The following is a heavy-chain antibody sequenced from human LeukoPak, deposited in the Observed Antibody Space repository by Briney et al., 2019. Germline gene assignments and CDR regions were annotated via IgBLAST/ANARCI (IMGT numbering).Heavy chain of an antibody. D-gene: IGHD5-18*01. J-gene: IGHJ4*02. V-gene: IGHV3-30*18. Sequence: PGRSLRLSCAASGFTFSSYGMHWVRQAPGKGLEWVAVISYDGSNKYYADSEKGRFTISRDNSKNTLYLQMNSLRAEDTAVYYCAKGDSGYSYADIDYWGQGTLVTVSS. CDR1: GFTFSSYG. CDR2: ISYDGSNK. CDR3: AKGDSGYSYADIDY.